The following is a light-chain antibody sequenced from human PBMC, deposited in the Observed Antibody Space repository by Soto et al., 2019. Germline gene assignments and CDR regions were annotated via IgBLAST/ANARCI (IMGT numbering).Light chain of an antibody. CDR1: QSVSNNY. CDR2: GAS. V-gene: IGKV3-20*01. J-gene: IGKJ1*01. Sequence: TVLQPSPRTLSLTPGERATLSCRDRQSVSNNYLALYQQKPGQAPMLLIYGASNRATGIPDRCSGSGSGTDFTLTISRLDHDVLAVYCCQQYGTPGTFGQGTKVDI. CDR3: QQYGTPGT.